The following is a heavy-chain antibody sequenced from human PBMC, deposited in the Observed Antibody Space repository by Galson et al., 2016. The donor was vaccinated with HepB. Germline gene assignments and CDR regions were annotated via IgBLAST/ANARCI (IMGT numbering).Heavy chain of an antibody. CDR1: GFTFSDYF. V-gene: IGHV3-11*06. J-gene: IGHJ4*02. Sequence: SLRLSCAASGFTFSDYFMSWIRQTPGKGLEWVSYISGSSTYINYADSVKGRFTISRDNAKNSLYLQMNSLRVEDTAVYYCARDYRADPSYYFDYWGQGALVTVSS. CDR2: ISGSSTYI. D-gene: IGHD3-10*01. CDR3: ARDYRADPSYYFDY.